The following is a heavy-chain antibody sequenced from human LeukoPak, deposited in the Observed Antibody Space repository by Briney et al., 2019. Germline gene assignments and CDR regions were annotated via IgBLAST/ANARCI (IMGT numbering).Heavy chain of an antibody. Sequence: GGSLRLSCAASGFTFTSYWMHWVRQAPGKGLVWLSRINTDGTTTSYADSLEGRFTISRDNAKNTVYLQMNSLRTEDTAVYYCARPGVGFDCWGQGALVTVSS. J-gene: IGHJ4*02. V-gene: IGHV3-74*01. CDR3: ARPGVGFDC. CDR2: INTDGTTT. CDR1: GFTFTSYW.